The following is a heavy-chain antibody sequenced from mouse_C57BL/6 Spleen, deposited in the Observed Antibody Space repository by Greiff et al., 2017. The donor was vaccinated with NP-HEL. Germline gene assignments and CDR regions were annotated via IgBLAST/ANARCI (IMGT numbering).Heavy chain of an antibody. CDR1: GYTFTSYW. Sequence: QVQLQQPGAELVKPGASVKVSCKASGYTFTSYWMHWVKQRPGQGLEWIGRIHPSDSDTNYNQKFKGKATLTVDKSSSTAYMQLSSLTSEDSAVYYCAPLITTVVAHWYFDVWGTGTTVTVSS. CDR2: IHPSDSDT. V-gene: IGHV1-74*01. D-gene: IGHD1-1*01. J-gene: IGHJ1*03. CDR3: APLITTVVAHWYFDV.